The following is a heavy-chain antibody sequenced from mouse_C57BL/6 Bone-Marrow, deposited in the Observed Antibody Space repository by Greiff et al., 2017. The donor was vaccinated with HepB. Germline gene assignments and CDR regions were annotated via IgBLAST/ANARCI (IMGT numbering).Heavy chain of an antibody. CDR2: ISSGGDYI. V-gene: IGHV5-9-1*02. CDR3: TRDRALYDGYPWFAY. CDR1: GFTFSSYA. Sequence: DVMLVESGEGLVKPGGSLKLSCAASGFTFSSYAMSWVRQTPEKRLEWVAYISSGGDYIYYADTVKGRFTISRDNARNTLYLQMSSLKSEDTAMYYCTRDRALYDGYPWFAYWGQGTLVTVSA. J-gene: IGHJ3*01. D-gene: IGHD2-3*01.